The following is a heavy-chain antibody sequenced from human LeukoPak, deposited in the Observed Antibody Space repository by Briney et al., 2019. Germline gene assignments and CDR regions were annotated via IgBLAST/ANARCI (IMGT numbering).Heavy chain of an antibody. D-gene: IGHD3-22*01. Sequence: SVKVSCKTSGDTFSSSAISWVRQAPGQGLEWMGGIIPTFGTANYAQNFQGRVTMTRDTSTSTVYMELRSLRSDATAVYYCARENYYDGSGSPSASAPVDHWGQGTLVTVSS. V-gene: IGHV1-69*06. CDR1: GDTFSSSA. J-gene: IGHJ4*02. CDR2: IIPTFGTA. CDR3: ARENYYDGSGSPSASAPVDH.